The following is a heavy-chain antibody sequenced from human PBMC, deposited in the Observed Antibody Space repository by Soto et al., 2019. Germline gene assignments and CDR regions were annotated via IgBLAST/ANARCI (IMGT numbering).Heavy chain of an antibody. CDR1: GGSISSYY. CDR3: TSKFGQLLADAFDI. J-gene: IGHJ3*02. CDR2: IYYGGNT. V-gene: IGHV4-39*07. Sequence: SETLSLTCTVSGGSISSYYWGWIRQPPGRGLEWIGSIYYGGNTYYGPSLQSRVTLSVDKSKNEFSLKMSSVTDADTAVYYCTSKFGQLLADAFDIWGQGTMVTVS. D-gene: IGHD3-10*01.